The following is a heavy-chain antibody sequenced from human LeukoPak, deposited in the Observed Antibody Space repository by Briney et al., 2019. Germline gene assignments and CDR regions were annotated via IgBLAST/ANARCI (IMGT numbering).Heavy chain of an antibody. CDR3: ASYLYGSGSYYFSDY. V-gene: IGHV4-34*01. CDR2: INHSGST. CDR1: GGSFSGYY. J-gene: IGHJ4*02. D-gene: IGHD3-10*01. Sequence: SSETLSLTCAVYGGSFSGYYWSWIRQPPGKGLEWFGEINHSGSTNYNPSLKSRVTISVDTPKNELSLKLGSLTAAVTAVYYCASYLYGSGSYYFSDYWGQGTLVTVSS.